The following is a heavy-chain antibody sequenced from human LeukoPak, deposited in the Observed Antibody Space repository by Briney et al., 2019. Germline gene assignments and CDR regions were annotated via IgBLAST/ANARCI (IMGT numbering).Heavy chain of an antibody. V-gene: IGHV4-39*01. J-gene: IGHJ4*02. CDR1: GDSIINDNSY. Sequence: PSETLSLTCTVSGDSIINDNSYWGWVRQPPGKGLEWIGGIFHSGNTYYNPSLGSRVSISIDTSKNQFSLKLNSMTAADTAVYYCARSGVWLLTRANWGQGTLVTVSS. D-gene: IGHD3-9*01. CDR2: IFHSGNT. CDR3: ARSGVWLLTRAN.